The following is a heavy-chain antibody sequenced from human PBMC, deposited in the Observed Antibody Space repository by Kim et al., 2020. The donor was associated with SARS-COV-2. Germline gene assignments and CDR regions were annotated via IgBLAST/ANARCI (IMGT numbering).Heavy chain of an antibody. CDR2: IDPSDSYT. CDR3: ARRGARYIWGSYYYYGMDV. J-gene: IGHJ6*02. V-gene: IGHV5-10-1*01. Sequence: GESLKISCKGSGYSFTSYWISWVRQMPGKGLEWMGRIDPSDSYTNYSPSFQGHVTISADKSISTAYLQWSSLKASDTAMYYCARRGARYIWGSYYYYGMDVWGQGTTVTVSS. D-gene: IGHD3-16*01. CDR1: GYSFTSYW.